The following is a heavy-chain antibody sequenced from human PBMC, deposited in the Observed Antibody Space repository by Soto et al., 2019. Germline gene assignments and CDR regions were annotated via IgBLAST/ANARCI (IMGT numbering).Heavy chain of an antibody. CDR2: INPGDSDT. D-gene: IGHD4-17*01. Sequence: GESLKISCEGSGFSFSKYKIGWVRQMPGKGLEWMGIINPGDSDTRYSPSFQGQVTISADKSISTAYLQWSTLKASDTATYYCATSDGDSYYYYSGMDVGGKGTRVTVPS. CDR1: GFSFSKYK. J-gene: IGHJ6*04. CDR3: ATSDGDSYYYYSGMDV. V-gene: IGHV5-51*01.